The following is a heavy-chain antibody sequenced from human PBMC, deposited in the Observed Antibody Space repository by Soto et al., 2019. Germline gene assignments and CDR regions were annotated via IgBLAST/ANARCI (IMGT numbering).Heavy chain of an antibody. J-gene: IGHJ6*03. Sequence: PSETLSLTCAVSGGSISSGGYSWSWIRQPPGKGLEWIGYINHSGSTYYNPSLKSRVTISVDTSKNQFSLKLSSVTAADTAVYYCARGRRKHYYYYYYMDVWGKGTTVTVSS. CDR1: GGSISSGGYS. V-gene: IGHV4-30-2*01. CDR3: ARGRRKHYYYYYYMDV. CDR2: INHSGST.